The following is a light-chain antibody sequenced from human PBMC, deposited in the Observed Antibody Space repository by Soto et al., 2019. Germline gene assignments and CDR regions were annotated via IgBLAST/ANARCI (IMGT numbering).Light chain of an antibody. Sequence: EIVLSQSPDTLSLSPGERATLSCRASQSIGSSLAWYQQKPGQAPRLLMYGSYHRATGIPARFSGSGSGTDFTLTISSLEPEDFAVYYCQQRTNWPDTFGQGTRLAIK. CDR2: GSY. CDR3: QQRTNWPDT. J-gene: IGKJ5*01. V-gene: IGKV3-11*01. CDR1: QSIGSS.